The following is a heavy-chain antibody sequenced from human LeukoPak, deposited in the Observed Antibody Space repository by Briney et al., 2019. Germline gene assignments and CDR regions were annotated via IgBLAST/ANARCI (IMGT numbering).Heavy chain of an antibody. CDR3: ARVTFGGVIDAFDY. V-gene: IGHV1-2*02. D-gene: IGHD3-16*02. CDR2: INPNSGGT. CDR1: GYTFTGYY. J-gene: IGHJ4*02. Sequence: GASVKVYCKASGYTFTGYYMHWVRQAPGQGLEWMGWINPNSGGTNYAQKFQGRVTMTRDTSISTAYMELSRLRSDDTAVYYCARVTFGGVIDAFDYWGQGTLVTVSS.